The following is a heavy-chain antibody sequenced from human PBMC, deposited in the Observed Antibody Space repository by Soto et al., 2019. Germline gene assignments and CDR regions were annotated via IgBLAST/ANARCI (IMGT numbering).Heavy chain of an antibody. V-gene: IGHV3-30*18. D-gene: IGHD3-22*01. CDR2: ISYDGSNK. Sequence: SLRLSCASSGFTFSSYGMHWVRQAPGKGLEWVAVISYDGSNKYYADSVKGRFTISRDNSKNTLYLQMNSLRAEDTAVYYCAKDASYYYDSSGYWPSDWGQGTLVTVSS. J-gene: IGHJ4*02. CDR1: GFTFSSYG. CDR3: AKDASYYYDSSGYWPSD.